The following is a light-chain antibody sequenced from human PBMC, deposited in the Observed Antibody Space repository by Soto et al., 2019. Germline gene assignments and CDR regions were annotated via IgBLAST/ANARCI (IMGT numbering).Light chain of an antibody. CDR2: DAS. CDR1: QSVSSY. J-gene: IGKJ5*01. V-gene: IGKV3-11*01. CDR3: QQRSNWPIT. Sequence: EIVLTQSTATLSLSPGERATLSCRASQSVSSYLAWYQQKPGQAPRLLIYDASNRATGIPARFSGSGSGTDFTLTISSREPEDFAVYYCQQRSNWPITFGQGTRLEIK.